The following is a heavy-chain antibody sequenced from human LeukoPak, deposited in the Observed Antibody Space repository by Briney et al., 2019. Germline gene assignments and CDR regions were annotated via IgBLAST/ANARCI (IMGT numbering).Heavy chain of an antibody. V-gene: IGHV4-30-2*01. J-gene: IGHJ4*02. Sequence: SETLSLTCAVSGGSISSGGYSWSWIRQPPGKGLEWIGYIYHSGSTYYNPSLKSRVTISVDRSKNQFSLKLSSVTAADTAVCYCASPATYYDFWSGYPPDYWGQGTLVTVSS. CDR1: GGSISSGGYS. D-gene: IGHD3-3*01. CDR3: ASPATYYDFWSGYPPDY. CDR2: IYHSGST.